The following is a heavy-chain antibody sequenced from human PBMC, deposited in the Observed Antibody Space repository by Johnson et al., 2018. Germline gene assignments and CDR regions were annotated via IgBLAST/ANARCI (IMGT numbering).Heavy chain of an antibody. J-gene: IGHJ3*02. CDR1: GFTFSSYG. CDR3: AKTPVGCTGGGAFVI. D-gene: IGHD2-8*02. CDR2: ISYDGRDE. V-gene: IGHV3-30*18. Sequence: QVQLVESGGGVVQPGRSLRLSCAASGFTFSSYGMHWVRQAPGKGLEWVAVISYDGRDEYYADSVKGRFTISRDDSKNILYLQMSSLRIEDTAVYYWAKTPVGCTGGGAFVIWGQGTMVTVSS.